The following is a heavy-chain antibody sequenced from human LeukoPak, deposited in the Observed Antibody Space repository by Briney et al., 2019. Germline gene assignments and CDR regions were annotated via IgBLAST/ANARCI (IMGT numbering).Heavy chain of an antibody. CDR1: GFIFSSWW. D-gene: IGHD3-9*01. Sequence: PAGSLRLSCAASGFIFSSWWMIWFRRLPGKGLVSVSHINTDGSYIRYADSVKGRFTISRDNAKNTLYLQMNSLRPEDTGVYYCTTFRIDWSLSYWGQGAVVTVSS. J-gene: IGHJ4*02. CDR2: INTDGSYI. V-gene: IGHV3-74*01. CDR3: TTFRIDWSLSY.